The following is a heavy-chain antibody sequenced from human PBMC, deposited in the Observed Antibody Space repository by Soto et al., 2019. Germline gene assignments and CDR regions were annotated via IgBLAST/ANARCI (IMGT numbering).Heavy chain of an antibody. D-gene: IGHD3-9*01. V-gene: IGHV3-23*01. Sequence: GGSLRLSCAASGFTFSSYAMSWVRQAPGKGLEWVSAISGSGGSTYYADSVKGRFTISRDNSKNTLYLQMNSLRAEDTAVYYCASFDILTGYYPFDYWGQGTLVTVSS. J-gene: IGHJ4*02. CDR3: ASFDILTGYYPFDY. CDR1: GFTFSSYA. CDR2: ISGSGGST.